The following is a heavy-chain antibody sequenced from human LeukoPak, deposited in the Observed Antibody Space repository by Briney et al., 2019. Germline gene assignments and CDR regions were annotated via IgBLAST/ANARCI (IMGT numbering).Heavy chain of an antibody. J-gene: IGHJ4*02. CDR3: ARDISGSYYLNL. CDR1: GYTFTSYD. CDR2: MNPNSGNT. Sequence: ASVKVSCKASGYTFTSYDINWVRQATGQGLEWMGWMNPNSGNTGYAQKFQGRVTITRNTSISTAYMELSSLRSEDTAVYYCARDISGSYYLNLWGQGTLVTVSS. V-gene: IGHV1-8*03. D-gene: IGHD1-26*01.